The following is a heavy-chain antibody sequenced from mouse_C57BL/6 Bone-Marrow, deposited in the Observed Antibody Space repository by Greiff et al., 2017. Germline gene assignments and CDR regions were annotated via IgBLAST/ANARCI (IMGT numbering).Heavy chain of an antibody. CDR2: IDPSDSYT. J-gene: IGHJ4*01. CDR1: GYTFTSYW. Sequence: VQLQQPGAELVKPGASVKLSCKASGYTFTSYWMQWVKQRPGQGLEWIGEIDPSDSYTNYNQKFKGKATLTVDTSSSTAYMQLSSLTSEDSAVYYCAREGYYVYYYARDYWGQGTSVTVSS. D-gene: IGHD2-3*01. CDR3: AREGYYVYYYARDY. V-gene: IGHV1-50*01.